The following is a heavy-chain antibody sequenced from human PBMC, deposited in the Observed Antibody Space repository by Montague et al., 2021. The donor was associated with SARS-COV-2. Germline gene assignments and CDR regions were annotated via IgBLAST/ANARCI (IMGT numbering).Heavy chain of an antibody. Sequence: SETLSLTSTVSGGSISGYYWSWFRQSAGKGLEWIGRIYNSGSTSYNPSLTSRVTMSVDTSKNQFSLKLSSVTAADTAVYYCVRDQGRSNWNYPDYWGQGTLVTVAS. CDR1: GGSISGYY. CDR3: VRDQGRSNWNYPDY. J-gene: IGHJ4*02. CDR2: IYNSGST. V-gene: IGHV4-4*07. D-gene: IGHD1-20*01.